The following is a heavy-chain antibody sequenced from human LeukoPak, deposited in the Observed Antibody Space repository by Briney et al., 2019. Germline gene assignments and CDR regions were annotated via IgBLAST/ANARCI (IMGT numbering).Heavy chain of an antibody. J-gene: IGHJ5*02. CDR2: VYKSGST. V-gene: IGHV4-39*01. D-gene: IGHD5-18*01. Sequence: SETLSLTCSVSGGSISDISYYWGWIRQPSGRGLEWIGSVYKSGSTHYNPSLKSRVTMSVDTSKNQFSLKLSSVTAADTAVYYCARHVTRGYSYVGQNWFDPWGQGTLVTVSS. CDR3: ARHVTRGYSYVGQNWFDP. CDR1: GGSISDISYY.